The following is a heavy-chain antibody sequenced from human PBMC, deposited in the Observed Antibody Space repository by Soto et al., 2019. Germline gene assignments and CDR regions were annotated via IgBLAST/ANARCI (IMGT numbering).Heavy chain of an antibody. Sequence: KTSETLSLTCTVSGGSISSGDYYWSWIRQPPGKGLEWIGYIYYSGSTYYNPSLKSRVTISVDTSKNQFSLKLSSVTAADTAVYYCARVVRYYYGSGSPGIDYWGQGTLVTVSS. V-gene: IGHV4-30-4*01. D-gene: IGHD3-10*01. CDR1: GGSISSGDYY. J-gene: IGHJ4*02. CDR3: ARVVRYYYGSGSPGIDY. CDR2: IYYSGST.